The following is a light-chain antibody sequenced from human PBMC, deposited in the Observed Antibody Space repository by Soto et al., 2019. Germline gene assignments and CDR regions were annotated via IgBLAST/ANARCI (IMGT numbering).Light chain of an antibody. CDR1: QSITIY. CDR2: CAS. Sequence: DIPMTQSPSSLSASVGDRVTITCRASQSITIYLNWYQQKPGEAPNLLIFCASTLQSGVPSRFSGSGSGTDFTLTISSLQPEDFATYYCQQSYSTLWTFGQGTKVEIK. J-gene: IGKJ1*01. CDR3: QQSYSTLWT. V-gene: IGKV1-39*01.